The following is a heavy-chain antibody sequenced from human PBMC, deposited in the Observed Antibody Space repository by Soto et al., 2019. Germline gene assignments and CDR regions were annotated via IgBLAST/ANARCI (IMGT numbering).Heavy chain of an antibody. CDR2: IFHRGNT. CDR3: ARLVGGYLDY. J-gene: IGHJ4*02. V-gene: IGHV4-59*01. Sequence: PSETLSLTCTVSGGSISDNYYWSWIRQPPGKGLEWIGHIFHRGNTNYHSSLKSRVTISVDMFKSQFSLKLSSVTAADTAVYYCARLVGGYLDYWGQGALVTVSS. D-gene: IGHD3-22*01. CDR1: GGSISDNYY.